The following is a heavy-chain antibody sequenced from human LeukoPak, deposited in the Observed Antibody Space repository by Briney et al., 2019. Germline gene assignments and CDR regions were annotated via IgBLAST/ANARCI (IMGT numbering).Heavy chain of an antibody. CDR2: INHSGST. CDR3: ASQRLGYCSSTSCHNWFDP. CDR1: GGSFSGYY. V-gene: IGHV4-34*01. Sequence: SETLSLTCAVYGGSFSGYYWSWIRQPPGKGLEWIGEINHSGSTNYNPSLKSRVTISVDTSKNQFSLKLSSVTAADTAVYYCASQRLGYCSSTSCHNWFDPWGRGTLVTVSS. J-gene: IGHJ5*02. D-gene: IGHD2-2*01.